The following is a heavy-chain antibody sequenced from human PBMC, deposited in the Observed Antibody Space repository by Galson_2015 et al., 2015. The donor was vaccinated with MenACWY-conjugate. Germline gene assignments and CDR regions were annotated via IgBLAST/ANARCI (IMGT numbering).Heavy chain of an antibody. CDR2: ISSSSSSV. V-gene: IGHV3-21*01. Sequence: SLRLSCAASGFTFSRYTLNWVRQAPGKGLEWVSAISSSSSSVYYADSVMGRFTISRDNAKNSLFLQMDGLRAEDTAVYYCAIHSSIWYYYYLDVWGNGTTVTFSS. D-gene: IGHD6-13*01. J-gene: IGHJ6*03. CDR1: GFTFSRYT. CDR3: AIHSSIWYYYYLDV.